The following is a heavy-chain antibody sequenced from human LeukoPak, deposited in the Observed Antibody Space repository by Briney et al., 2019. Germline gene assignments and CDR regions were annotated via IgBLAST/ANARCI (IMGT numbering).Heavy chain of an antibody. V-gene: IGHV3-30*18. CDR3: AKDYCSGGSCYVFDY. CDR1: GFTFSSYG. Sequence: GSLRLSCAASGFTFSSYGMHWVRQAPGKGLGWVAVISYDGSNKYYADSVKGRFTISRDNSKNTLYLQMNSLRAEDTVVYYCAKDYCSGGSCYVFDYWGQGTLVTVSS. CDR2: ISYDGSNK. J-gene: IGHJ4*02. D-gene: IGHD2-15*01.